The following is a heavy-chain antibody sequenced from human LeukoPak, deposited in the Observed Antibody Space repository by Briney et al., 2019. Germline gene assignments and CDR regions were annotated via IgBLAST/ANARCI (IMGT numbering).Heavy chain of an antibody. CDR1: GGSISSSSYY. D-gene: IGHD5-24*01. J-gene: IGHJ4*02. Sequence: SETLSLTCTVSGGSISSSSYYWGWIRQPPGKGLEWIGSIYYSGSTYYNPSLKSRVTISVDTSKNQFSLKLSSVTAADTAVYYCARGDGPFDYWGQGTLVTVSS. CDR2: IYYSGST. CDR3: ARGDGPFDY. V-gene: IGHV4-39*07.